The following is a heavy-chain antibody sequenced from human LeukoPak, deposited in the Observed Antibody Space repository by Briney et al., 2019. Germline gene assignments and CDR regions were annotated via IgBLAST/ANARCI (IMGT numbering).Heavy chain of an antibody. D-gene: IGHD6-19*01. CDR2: ISSSGSTI. CDR3: ARGKVVAVAGGSAYGMDV. Sequence: PGGSLRLSCAASGFTFSSYEMYWVRQAPGKGLEWVSYISSSGSTIYYADSVKGRFTISRDNAKNSLYLQMNSLRAEDTAVYYCARGKVVAVAGGSAYGMDVWGQGTTVTVSS. CDR1: GFTFSSYE. J-gene: IGHJ6*02. V-gene: IGHV3-48*03.